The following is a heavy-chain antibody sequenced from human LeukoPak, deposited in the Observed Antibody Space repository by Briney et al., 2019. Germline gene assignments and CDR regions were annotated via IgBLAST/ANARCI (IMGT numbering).Heavy chain of an antibody. Sequence: ASVKVSCKASGYTFTGYYINWVRQAPGQGLEWMGRINPNSGDTNFAQKFQGRVTLTRDTSISTSYMELSSLRSDDTAVYFCAKVREVGTNIEVVVVDTSGAFDMWAKGQWSPSLQ. D-gene: IGHD2-15*01. J-gene: IGHJ3*02. V-gene: IGHV1-2*06. CDR3: AKVREVGTNIEVVVVDTSGAFDM. CDR2: INPNSGDT. CDR1: GYTFTGYY.